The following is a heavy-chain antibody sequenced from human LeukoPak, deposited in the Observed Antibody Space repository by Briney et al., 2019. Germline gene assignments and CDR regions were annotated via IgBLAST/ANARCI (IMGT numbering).Heavy chain of an antibody. D-gene: IGHD3-22*01. J-gene: IGHJ3*02. V-gene: IGHV4-59*01. CDR1: GGSISGYY. CDR3: ASGGLENGYHSNDGFDI. CDR2: IYYSGST. Sequence: PSETLSLTCTVSGGSISGYYWSWIRQPPGKGLEWIGYIYYSGSTKYNPSLKSRVTMSVDTSRNQFSLKLSSVTAADTAVYYCASGGLENGYHSNDGFDIWGQGTMVTVSS.